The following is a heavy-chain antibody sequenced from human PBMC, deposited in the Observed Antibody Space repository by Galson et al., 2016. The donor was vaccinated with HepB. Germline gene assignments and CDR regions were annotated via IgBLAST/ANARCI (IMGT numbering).Heavy chain of an antibody. Sequence: SLRLSCEASGFTFSSHAMSWVRQAPGKGLEWVSAITGSGGSAYYADSVKGRFTFSRDNSKNTLYLQMNSLRAEDTAVYYCAKRSMSAVAGSFDFWGQGTLVTVSS. CDR3: AKRSMSAVAGSFDF. CDR1: GFTFSSHA. D-gene: IGHD6-19*01. J-gene: IGHJ4*02. V-gene: IGHV3-23*01. CDR2: ITGSGGSA.